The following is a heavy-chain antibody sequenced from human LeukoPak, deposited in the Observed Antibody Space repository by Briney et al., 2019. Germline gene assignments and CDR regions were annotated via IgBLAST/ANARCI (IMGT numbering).Heavy chain of an antibody. J-gene: IGHJ4*02. CDR3: ASQYYYDSSGYSY. CDR1: SDFFSSVTDY. Sequence: SETLSLTCTVSSDFFSSVTDYWAWIRQTPGKGLEWIASGDYSGGTYYNPSLKSRVTISVDRSKNQFSLKLSSVTAADTAVYYCASQYYYDSSGYSYWGQGTLVTVSS. D-gene: IGHD3-22*01. V-gene: IGHV4-39*07. CDR2: GDYSGGT.